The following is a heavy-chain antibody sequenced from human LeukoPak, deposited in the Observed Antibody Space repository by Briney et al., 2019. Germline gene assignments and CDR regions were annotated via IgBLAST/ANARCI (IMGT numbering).Heavy chain of an antibody. CDR3: AKDPYGGYDSFYFDY. CDR1: GFTFSSYG. D-gene: IGHD5-12*01. J-gene: IGHJ4*02. Sequence: PGRSLRLSCAASGFTFSSYGMHWVRQAPGKGLEWVAVISYDGSNKYYADSVKGRFTISRDNSKNTLYLQMNSLRGEDTAVYYCAKDPYGGYDSFYFDYWGQGTLVTVSS. V-gene: IGHV3-30*18. CDR2: ISYDGSNK.